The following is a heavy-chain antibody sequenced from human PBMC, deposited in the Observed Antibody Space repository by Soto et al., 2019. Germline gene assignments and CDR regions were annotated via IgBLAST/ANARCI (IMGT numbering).Heavy chain of an antibody. J-gene: IGHJ6*03. D-gene: IGHD3-3*01. CDR3: ARGMKVLRFSKHYYYYMDV. Sequence: SETLSLTCAVSSGSISSSNWWSWVRQPPGKGLEWIGEIYYSGSTNYNPSLKSRVTISVDTSKNQFSLKLSSVTAADTAVYYCARGMKVLRFSKHYYYYMDVWGKGTTVTVS. V-gene: IGHV4-4*02. CDR1: SGSISSSNW. CDR2: IYYSGST.